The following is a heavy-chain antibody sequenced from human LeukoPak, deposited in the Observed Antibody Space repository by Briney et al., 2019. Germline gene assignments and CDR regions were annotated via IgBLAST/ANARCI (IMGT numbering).Heavy chain of an antibody. Sequence: PSETLSLTCAVYGGSFSGCYWSWIRQPPGKGLEWIGEINHSGSTNYNPSLKSRVTISVDTSKNQFSLKLSSVTAADTAVYYCARGNYGDYDDGGSYFDYWGQGTLVTVSS. CDR2: INHSGST. J-gene: IGHJ4*02. CDR1: GGSFSGCY. D-gene: IGHD4-17*01. CDR3: ARGNYGDYDDGGSYFDY. V-gene: IGHV4-34*01.